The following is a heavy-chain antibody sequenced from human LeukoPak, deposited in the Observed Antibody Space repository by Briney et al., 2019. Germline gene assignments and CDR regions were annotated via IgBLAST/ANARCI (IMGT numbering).Heavy chain of an antibody. Sequence: GGSLRLSCAASGFTFRSYGMHWVRQAPGKGLVWVSRINSDGINTSYADSVKGRFTISRDNAKNTLNLQMNSLRAEDTAVYYCARDLGQYYDTSDNWFDPWGQGTLVTVSS. CDR1: GFTFRSYG. V-gene: IGHV3-74*01. CDR2: INSDGINT. J-gene: IGHJ5*02. D-gene: IGHD3-22*01. CDR3: ARDLGQYYDTSDNWFDP.